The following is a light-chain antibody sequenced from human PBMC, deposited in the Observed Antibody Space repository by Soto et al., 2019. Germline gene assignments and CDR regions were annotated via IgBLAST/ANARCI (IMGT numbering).Light chain of an antibody. CDR3: QQYGSPPFT. CDR2: GAS. CDR1: QSVSSSY. Sequence: EIVLTQSPGTLSLSPGERATLSCRASQSVSSSYLAWYQQKPGQAPRLLIYGASSRATGIPDRFSGSGSGTALTLTISRLEPEDFAVSYCQQYGSPPFTFGPGTKVDIK. V-gene: IGKV3-20*01. J-gene: IGKJ3*01.